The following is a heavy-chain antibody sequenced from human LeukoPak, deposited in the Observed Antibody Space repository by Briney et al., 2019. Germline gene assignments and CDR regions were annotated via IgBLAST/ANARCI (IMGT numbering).Heavy chain of an antibody. D-gene: IGHD3-10*01. Sequence: PGGSLRLSCAASGFTSSSYGMHWVRQAPGKGLEWVAVIWYDGSNKYYADSVKGRFTISRDNSKNTLYLQMNSLRAEDTAVYYCARSGVLLWFGELSPPDYWGQGTLVTVSS. V-gene: IGHV3-33*01. J-gene: IGHJ4*02. CDR3: ARSGVLLWFGELSPPDY. CDR2: IWYDGSNK. CDR1: GFTSSSYG.